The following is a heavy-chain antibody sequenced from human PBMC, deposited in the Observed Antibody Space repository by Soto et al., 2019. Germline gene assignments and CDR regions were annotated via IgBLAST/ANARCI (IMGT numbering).Heavy chain of an antibody. J-gene: IGHJ6*02. D-gene: IGHD6-6*01. Sequence: SQTLSLTCAISGDSVSSNSASWNWIRKSPSRGLEWLGRTYYGSKWYNDYAVSVKSRITINPDTSKNQFSLQLNSVTPEDTAVYYCARAHSIAARPGATGRDYGMDVWGQGTTVTVSS. CDR2: TYYGSKWYN. CDR3: ARAHSIAARPGATGRDYGMDV. V-gene: IGHV6-1*01. CDR1: GDSVSSNSAS.